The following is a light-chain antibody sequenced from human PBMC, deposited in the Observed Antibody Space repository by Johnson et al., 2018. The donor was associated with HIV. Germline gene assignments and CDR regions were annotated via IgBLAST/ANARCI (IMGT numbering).Light chain of an antibody. V-gene: IGLV1-51*01. J-gene: IGLJ1*01. CDR2: DNN. CDR3: GTWDSSLSVYV. CDR1: SSNIGNNY. Sequence: QSVLTQPPSVSAAPGQKVTISCSGSSSNIGNNYVSWYQQLPRKAPKLLIYDNNKRPSGIPDRFSGSKSGTSATLGITGLQTGAEADYYCGTWDSSLSVYVFGTGTKVTVL.